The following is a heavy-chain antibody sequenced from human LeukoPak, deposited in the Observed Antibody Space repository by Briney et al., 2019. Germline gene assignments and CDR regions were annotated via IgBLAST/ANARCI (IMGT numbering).Heavy chain of an antibody. Sequence: GGSLRLSCAASGFTFSSYAMSWVRQAPGKGLEWVSYISSSGSMLHYADSVEGRFTISRDNAKNSLYLQMSSLRVEDTAVYHCTRRPYSSSWYYFDYWGQGTLVTVSS. CDR1: GFTFSSYA. J-gene: IGHJ4*02. CDR3: TRRPYSSSWYYFDY. D-gene: IGHD6-13*01. V-gene: IGHV3-48*04. CDR2: ISSSGSML.